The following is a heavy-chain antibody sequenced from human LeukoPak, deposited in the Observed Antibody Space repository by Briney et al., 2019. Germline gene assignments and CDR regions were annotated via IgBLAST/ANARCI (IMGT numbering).Heavy chain of an antibody. CDR1: GFTFDDFS. CDR2: ISWNSDNI. D-gene: IGHD6-13*01. CDR3: ARDDVGYLDY. V-gene: IGHV3-9*01. Sequence: GGSLRLSCAASGFTFDDFSMHWVRQAPGKGLEWVSGISWNSDNIGYADSVKGRFTISRHNAKNSFYLQLNTLRAEDTAVYYCARDDVGYLDYWGQGILVTVSS. J-gene: IGHJ4*02.